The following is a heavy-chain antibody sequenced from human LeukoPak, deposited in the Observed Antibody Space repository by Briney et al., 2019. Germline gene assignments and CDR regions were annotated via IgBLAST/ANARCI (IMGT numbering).Heavy chain of an antibody. J-gene: IGHJ1*01. CDR2: IYTSGST. D-gene: IGHD6-6*01. Sequence: SQTLSLTCAVSGGSISSGGYSWSWIRQPAGKGLEWIGRIYTSGSTNYNPSLKSRVTMSVDTSKNQFSLKLSSVTAADTAVYYCARGTLFGSGIAARPLYFQHWGQGTLVTVSS. V-gene: IGHV4-61*02. CDR3: ARGTLFGSGIAARPLYFQH. CDR1: GGSISSGGYS.